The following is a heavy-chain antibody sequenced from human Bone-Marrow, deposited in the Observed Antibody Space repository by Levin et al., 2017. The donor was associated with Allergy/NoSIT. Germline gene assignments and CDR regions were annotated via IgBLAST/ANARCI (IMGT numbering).Heavy chain of an antibody. J-gene: IGHJ5*02. D-gene: IGHD5-18*01. V-gene: IGHV3-66*01. Sequence: GGSLRLSCAASGFTVSSNYMSWVRQAPGKGLEWVSVIYSGGSTYYADSVKGRFTISRDNSKNTLYLQMNSLRAEDTAVYYCAKGSYGLVNWFDPWGQGTLVTVSS. CDR1: GFTVSSNY. CDR3: AKGSYGLVNWFDP. CDR2: IYSGGST.